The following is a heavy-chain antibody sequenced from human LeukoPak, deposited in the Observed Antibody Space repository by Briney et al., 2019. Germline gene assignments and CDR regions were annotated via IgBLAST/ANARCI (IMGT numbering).Heavy chain of an antibody. CDR1: GFMISRYD. V-gene: IGHV3-23*01. D-gene: IGHD1-26*01. J-gene: IGHJ5*02. CDR2: ISGSGGST. CDR3: AKDYEPLVGVHRWGDWFDP. Sequence: GGSLTLTCAASGFMISRYDLSWFRQAPAKGLEWVSGISGSGGSTYYADSVKARFTISRDNFKNTLSLQMNTLSAEDTAVYYCAKDYEPLVGVHRWGDWFDPWGQGTLVTVSS.